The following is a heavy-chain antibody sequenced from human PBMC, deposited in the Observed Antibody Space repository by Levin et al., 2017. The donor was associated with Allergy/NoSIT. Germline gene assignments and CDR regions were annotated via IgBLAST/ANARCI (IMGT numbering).Heavy chain of an antibody. V-gene: IGHV4-4*02. CDR1: GDSISSSTW. CDR2: IYHDGST. Sequence: ASETLSLTCAVSGDSISSSTWWSWVRQPPGKGLEWIGEIYHDGSTHYNPSLKSRVIISVDKSKNQFSLNVSSVTAADTAVYYCARVAVAGGFYFDYWGQGTLVTVSS. J-gene: IGHJ4*02. D-gene: IGHD6-19*01. CDR3: ARVAVAGGFYFDY.